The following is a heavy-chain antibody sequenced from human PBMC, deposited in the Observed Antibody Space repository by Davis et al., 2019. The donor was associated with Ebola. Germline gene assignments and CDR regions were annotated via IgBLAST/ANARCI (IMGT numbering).Heavy chain of an antibody. J-gene: IGHJ3*02. CDR2: ICISSAFI. CDR1: GFTFSTYT. D-gene: IGHD6-19*01. Sequence: PGGSLRLSCAASGFTFSTYTMTWVRQAPGKGLEWVSSICISSAFIYYADSVKGRFTVSRDNAKSSLSLQMNSLRAEDTAVYYCAGGESGWDASDIWGRGTMVTVSS. V-gene: IGHV3-21*01. CDR3: AGGESGWDASDI.